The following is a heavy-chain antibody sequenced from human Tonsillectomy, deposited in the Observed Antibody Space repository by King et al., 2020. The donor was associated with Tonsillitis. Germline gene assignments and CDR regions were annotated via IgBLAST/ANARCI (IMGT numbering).Heavy chain of an antibody. CDR2: IYSGGST. CDR3: ARILGIDYFDY. V-gene: IGHV3-53*01. CDR1: GFTVSANY. Sequence: VQLVESGGGLIQPGGSLRLSCAASGFTVSANYMTWVCQAPGKGLEWISIIYSGGSTYYADSVQGRFTISRDHSKNTLYLQMNSLKADDTAVYFCARILGIDYFDYWGQGTLVTVSS. J-gene: IGHJ4*02. D-gene: IGHD2-15*01.